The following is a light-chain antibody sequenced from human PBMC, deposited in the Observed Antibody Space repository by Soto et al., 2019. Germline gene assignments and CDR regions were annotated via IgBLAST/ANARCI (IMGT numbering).Light chain of an antibody. CDR3: QSYDSKLNVYV. V-gene: IGLV1-40*01. CDR2: GND. Sequence: QSVLTQPPSVSGAPGQRVTISCTGSSSNIGADYDVHWYQHLPGTAPKLLIYGNDNRPSGVPDRFSGSKSVTSASLAITGLQAEDEADYYCQSYDSKLNVYVFGTGTQLTVL. J-gene: IGLJ1*01. CDR1: SSNIGADYD.